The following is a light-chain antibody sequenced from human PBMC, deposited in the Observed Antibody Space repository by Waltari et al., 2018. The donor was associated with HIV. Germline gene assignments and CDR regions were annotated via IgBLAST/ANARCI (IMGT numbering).Light chain of an antibody. CDR3: AAWDDSLNGWV. CDR2: RNN. Sequence: QSVLTQPPSASGTPGQRVTISCSGSSSNIGSNTVSCFQQLPGTAPKLLIYRNNQRPSGVPDRFSGSKSGTSASLAITGLQSEDEADYYCAAWDDSLNGWVFGGGTKLTVL. V-gene: IGLV1-44*01. CDR1: SSNIGSNT. J-gene: IGLJ3*02.